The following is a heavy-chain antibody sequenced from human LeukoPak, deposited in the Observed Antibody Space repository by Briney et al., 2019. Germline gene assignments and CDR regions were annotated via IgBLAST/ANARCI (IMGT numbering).Heavy chain of an antibody. CDR3: AREYPDTFDY. CDR2: ISSSATTI. V-gene: IGHV3-48*03. CDR1: GFTFSSYE. Sequence: GGSLRLSCAASGFTFSSYEMSWVRQAPGKGLEWVSYISSSATTIYYADSVRGRFTISRDNAKNSLYLQMNSLRAEDTAVYYCAREYPDTFDYWGQGTLVTVSS. J-gene: IGHJ4*02.